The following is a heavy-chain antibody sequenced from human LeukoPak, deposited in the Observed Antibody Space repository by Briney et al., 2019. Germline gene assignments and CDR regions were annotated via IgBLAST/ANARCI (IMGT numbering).Heavy chain of an antibody. CDR2: IKSKTDGGTT. Sequence: GGSLRLSCAASGFTFSNAWMGWVRQAPGKGLEWVGRIKSKTDGGTTDYAAPVKGRFTISRDDSKSTLYLQMNSLKTEDTAVYYCTTDQYYYDSSGYSIGFDYWGQGTLVTVSS. D-gene: IGHD3-22*01. CDR1: GFTFSNAW. V-gene: IGHV3-15*01. J-gene: IGHJ4*02. CDR3: TTDQYYYDSSGYSIGFDY.